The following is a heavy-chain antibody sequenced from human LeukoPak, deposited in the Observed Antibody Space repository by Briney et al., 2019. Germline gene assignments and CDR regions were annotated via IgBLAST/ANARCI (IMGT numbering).Heavy chain of an antibody. Sequence: LGESLKISCQGSGYTFTNYWIGWVRQIPGKGLEWMGIIYPGDSDTRYSPSFQGQVTISADKSISTAYLQWSSLKASDTAMYHCARGTGQYNYGHRGAFDTWGQGTMVTVSS. CDR2: IYPGDSDT. CDR1: GYTFTNYW. D-gene: IGHD5-18*01. CDR3: ARGTGQYNYGHRGAFDT. V-gene: IGHV5-51*01. J-gene: IGHJ3*02.